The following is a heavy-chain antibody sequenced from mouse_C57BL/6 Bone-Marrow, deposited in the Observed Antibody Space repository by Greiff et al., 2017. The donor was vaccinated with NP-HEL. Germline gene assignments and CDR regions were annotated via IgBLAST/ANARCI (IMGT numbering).Heavy chain of an antibody. Sequence: QVQLQQPGAELVRPGTSVKLSCKASGYTFTSYWMHWVKQRPGQGLEWIGVIDPSDSYTNYNQKFKGKATLTVDTSSSTAYMQLSSLTSEDSAVYYCARDGGLRAWFAYWGQGTLVTVSA. CDR2: IDPSDSYT. CDR1: GYTFTSYW. CDR3: ARDGGLRAWFAY. D-gene: IGHD2-4*01. J-gene: IGHJ3*01. V-gene: IGHV1-59*01.